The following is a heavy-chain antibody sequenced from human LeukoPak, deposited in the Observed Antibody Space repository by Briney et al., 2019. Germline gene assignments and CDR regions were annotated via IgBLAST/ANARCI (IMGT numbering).Heavy chain of an antibody. CDR3: AVVVVPAAKLSYYYYGMDV. CDR2: IIPIFGTA. V-gene: IGHV1-69*13. J-gene: IGHJ6*02. D-gene: IGHD2-2*01. CDR1: GGTFSSYA. Sequence: SVKVSCKASGGTFSSYAISWVRQAPGQGLEWMGGIIPIFGTANYAQKFQGRVTITADESTSTAYMELSSLRSEDTAVYYCAVVVVPAAKLSYYYYGMDVWGQGTTVTVSS.